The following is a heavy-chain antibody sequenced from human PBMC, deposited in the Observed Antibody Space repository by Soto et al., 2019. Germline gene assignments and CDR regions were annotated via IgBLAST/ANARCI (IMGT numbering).Heavy chain of an antibody. V-gene: IGHV3-23*01. J-gene: IGHJ5*02. CDR3: AKAYSNSWPNDWFDP. CDR2: ITGSGAGS. CDR1: GFTFSSYA. D-gene: IGHD6-13*01. Sequence: EVQLLESGGGWLQPGGSLRLSCAASGFTFSSYAMNWVRQAPGKGLEWVSGITGSGAGSYYSDSVKGRFTISRDNSKNTLYLQMISLRAEDTAVYYCAKAYSNSWPNDWFDPLGQGTLVTVSS.